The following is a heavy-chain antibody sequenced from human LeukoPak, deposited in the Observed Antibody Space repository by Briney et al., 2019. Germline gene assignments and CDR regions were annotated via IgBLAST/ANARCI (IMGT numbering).Heavy chain of an antibody. CDR2: ISGSGGST. D-gene: IGHD3-10*01. CDR1: GFTFSSYA. V-gene: IGHV3-23*01. J-gene: IGHJ4*02. Sequence: PGGSLRLSCAASGFTFSSYAMSWVRQAPGKGLEWVSAISGSGGSTYYADSVKGRFTISRDNSKNTLYLQMNSLRAEDTAVYYCAKDHPHYYGSGYYFDYWGQGTLVTVSS. CDR3: AKDHPHYYGSGYYFDY.